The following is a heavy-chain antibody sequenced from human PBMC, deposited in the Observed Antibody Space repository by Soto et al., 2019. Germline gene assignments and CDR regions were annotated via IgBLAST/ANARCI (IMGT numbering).Heavy chain of an antibody. CDR2: IYYSGST. D-gene: IGHD3-10*01. CDR3: ARVWGGYGSGSYYDHWFDP. CDR1: GGSISSSSYY. Sequence: PSETLSLTCTVSGGSISSSSYYWCWIRQPPGKGLEWIGSIYYSGSTYYNPSLKSRVTISVDTSKNQFSLKLSSLTAADTAVYYCARVWGGYGSGSYYDHWFDPWGQGTLVTVSS. J-gene: IGHJ5*02. V-gene: IGHV4-39*07.